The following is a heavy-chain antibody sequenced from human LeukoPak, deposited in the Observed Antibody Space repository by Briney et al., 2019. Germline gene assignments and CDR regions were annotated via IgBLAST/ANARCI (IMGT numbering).Heavy chain of an antibody. D-gene: IGHD5-12*01. CDR1: GGSISSSSYY. V-gene: IGHV4-39*01. CDR3: ATVMWLVDP. Sequence: SETLSLTCTVSGGSISSSSYYWGWIRQPPGKGLEWIGSIYYSGSTYYNPSLESRVTISVDTSKNQFSLKLSSVTAADTAVYYCATVMWLVDPWGQGTLVTVSS. CDR2: IYYSGST. J-gene: IGHJ5*02.